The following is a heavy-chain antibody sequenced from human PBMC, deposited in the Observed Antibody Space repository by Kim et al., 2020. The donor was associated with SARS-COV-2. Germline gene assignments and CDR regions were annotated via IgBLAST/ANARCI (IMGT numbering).Heavy chain of an antibody. D-gene: IGHD6-6*01. CDR1: GGSISSSNW. Sequence: SETLSLTCAVSGGSISSSNWWSWVRQPPGKGLEWIGEIYHSGSTNYNPSLKSRVTISVDKSKNQFSLKLSSVTAADTAVYYCARDPFPRVSIAARRGRYWGQGTLVTVSS. CDR3: ARDPFPRVSIAARRGRY. J-gene: IGHJ4*02. V-gene: IGHV4-4*02. CDR2: IYHSGST.